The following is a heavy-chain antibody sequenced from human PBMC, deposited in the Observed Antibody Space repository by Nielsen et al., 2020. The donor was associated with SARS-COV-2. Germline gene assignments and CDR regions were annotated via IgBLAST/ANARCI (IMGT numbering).Heavy chain of an antibody. CDR2: IYHSGST. CDR3: ARVPLGYDSSGYYSGFDY. D-gene: IGHD3-22*01. J-gene: IGHJ4*02. CDR1: GGSISSYY. V-gene: IGHV4-38-2*02. Sequence: SETLSLTCTVSGGSISSYYWGWIRQPPGKGLEWIGSIYHSGSTYYNPSLKSRVTISVDTSKNQFSLKLSSVTAADTAVYYCARVPLGYDSSGYYSGFDYWGRGTLVTVSS.